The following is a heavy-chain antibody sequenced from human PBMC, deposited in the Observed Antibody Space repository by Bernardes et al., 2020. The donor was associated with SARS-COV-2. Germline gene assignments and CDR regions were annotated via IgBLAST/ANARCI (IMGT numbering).Heavy chain of an antibody. CDR3: GKDIKSGYYGSGSFLGGDLDY. CDR1: GFTFDDYA. CDR2: ISWNSGSM. D-gene: IGHD3-10*01. J-gene: IGHJ4*02. Sequence: GGSLRLSCAASGFTFDDYAMHWVRQAPGKGLEWVSGISWNSGSMDYGDSVKGRFTISRDNAKNSLFLQMNSLRAEDTALYYCGKDIKSGYYGSGSFLGGDLDYWGQGTLVTVSS. V-gene: IGHV3-9*01.